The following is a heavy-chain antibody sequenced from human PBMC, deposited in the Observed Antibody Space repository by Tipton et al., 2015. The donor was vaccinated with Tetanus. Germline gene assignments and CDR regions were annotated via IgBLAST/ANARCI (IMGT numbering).Heavy chain of an antibody. CDR3: ARDLRVVVAATPVSYYYGMDV. CDR1: GYTFTSHY. V-gene: IGHV1-46*01. D-gene: IGHD2-15*01. CDR2: INPSGGST. J-gene: IGHJ6*02. Sequence: QLVQSGAEVKKPGASVKVSCKASGYTFTSHYMHWVRQAPGQGLEWMGKINPSGGSTSYAQKFQGRVTMTRDTSTSTVYMELSSLRSEDTAVYYCARDLRVVVAATPVSYYYGMDVWGQGTTVTVSS.